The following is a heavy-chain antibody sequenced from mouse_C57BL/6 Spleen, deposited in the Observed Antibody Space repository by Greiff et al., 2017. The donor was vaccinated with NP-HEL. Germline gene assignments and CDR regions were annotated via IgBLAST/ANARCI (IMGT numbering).Heavy chain of an antibody. D-gene: IGHD2-5*01. CDR3: ARRDSYSNYLFAY. CDR2: ISSGSSTI. V-gene: IGHV5-17*01. J-gene: IGHJ3*01. CDR1: GFTFSDYG. Sequence: EVMLVESGGGLVKPGGSLKLSCAASGFTFSDYGMHWVRQAPEKGLEWVAYISSGSSTIYYADTVKGRFTISRDNAKNTLFLQMTSLRSEDTAMYYCARRDSYSNYLFAYWGQGTLVTVSA.